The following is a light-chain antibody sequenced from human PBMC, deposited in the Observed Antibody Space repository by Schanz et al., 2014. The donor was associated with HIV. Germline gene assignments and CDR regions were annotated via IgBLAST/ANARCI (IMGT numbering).Light chain of an antibody. CDR1: QSVSSSY. CDR2: ATS. CDR3: QLYGTPPWT. V-gene: IGKV3-20*01. J-gene: IGKJ1*01. Sequence: EIVLTQSPGTLSLSPGERATLSCRASQSVSSSYLAWYQQKRDQPPRLVIYATSTRAAGIPDRFSGSGSGTDFTLTISRVEPEDYAVYYCQLYGTPPWTFGQGTRV.